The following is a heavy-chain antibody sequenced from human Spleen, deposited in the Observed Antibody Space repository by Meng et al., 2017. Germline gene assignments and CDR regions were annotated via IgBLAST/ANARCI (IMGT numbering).Heavy chain of an antibody. CDR2: INPKSGDT. D-gene: IGHD6-25*01. CDR1: GYNFPDFY. Sequence: QLQLVTFGVEGKKPGAPVKVSCKPSGYNFPDFYIHWVRRAPGQGLEWMGRINPKSGDTHYAQKFQARVTMTGDTSISTAYMELSGLRSDDTAMYYCARDEDISAAGKLFGDYWGQGTLVTVSS. V-gene: IGHV1-2*06. CDR3: ARDEDISAAGKLFGDY. J-gene: IGHJ4*02.